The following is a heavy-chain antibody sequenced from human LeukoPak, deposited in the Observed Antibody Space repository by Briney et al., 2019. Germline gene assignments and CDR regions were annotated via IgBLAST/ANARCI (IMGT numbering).Heavy chain of an antibody. CDR3: ARARGGTKVYYYYGMDV. V-gene: IGHV4-31*02. D-gene: IGHD2-15*01. CDR2: YYSGST. J-gene: IGHJ6*02. Sequence: YYSGSTYYNPSLKSRVTISVDTSKNQFSLKLSSVTAADTAVYYCARARGGTKVYYYYGMDVWGQGTTVTVSS.